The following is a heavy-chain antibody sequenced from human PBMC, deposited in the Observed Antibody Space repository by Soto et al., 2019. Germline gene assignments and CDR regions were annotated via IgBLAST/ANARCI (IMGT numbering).Heavy chain of an antibody. J-gene: IGHJ3*01. Sequence: ASVKVSCKASGYTFFKYFIHWVRQAPGQGLEWIGIINPSRGSATYGPIFQGRVSLTTDMPTSTVYMELSSLRSEDTAIYYCARTLIGNTIDLWGQGKSVTVSS. CDR3: ARTLIGNTIDL. D-gene: IGHD1-7*01. V-gene: IGHV1-46*01. CDR2: INPSRGSA. CDR1: GYTFFKYF.